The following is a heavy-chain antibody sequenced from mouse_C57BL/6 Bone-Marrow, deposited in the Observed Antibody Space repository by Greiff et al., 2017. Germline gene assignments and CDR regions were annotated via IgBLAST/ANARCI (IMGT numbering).Heavy chain of an antibody. CDR1: GFTFSSYA. J-gene: IGHJ4*01. D-gene: IGHD2-1*01. CDR2: ISDGGSYT. Sequence: EVKLVESGGGLVKPGGSLKLSCAASGFTFSSYAMYWVRQTPEKRLEWVATISDGGSYTYYPDNVKGRFTISRDNAKNNLYLQMSHLKSEDTAMYDCARIYDGNPYYYARDYWGQGTSVTVSS. CDR3: ARIYDGNPYYYARDY. V-gene: IGHV5-4*03.